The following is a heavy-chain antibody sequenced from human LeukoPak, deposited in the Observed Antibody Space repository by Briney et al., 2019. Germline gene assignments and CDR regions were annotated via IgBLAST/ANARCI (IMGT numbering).Heavy chain of an antibody. V-gene: IGHV3-23*01. J-gene: IGHJ4*02. Sequence: PGGSLRLSCAASAFTFRSYAMSWVRRSAGLGLKWVSTISGSGGRTYYADSGTGRFTSSRDNSKNTLYLQMNSLSTEDTAVYYCAKDPSVSSSFSYFVYWGQGSLVTVSS. CDR1: AFTFRSYA. D-gene: IGHD6-6*01. CDR2: ISGSGGRT. CDR3: AKDPSVSSSFSYFVY.